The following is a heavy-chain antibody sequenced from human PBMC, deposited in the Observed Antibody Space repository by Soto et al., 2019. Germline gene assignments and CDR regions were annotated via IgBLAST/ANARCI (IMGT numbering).Heavy chain of an antibody. D-gene: IGHD6-13*01. CDR1: GFTFRSFT. J-gene: IGHJ5*02. CDR2: ISSNSAYI. CDR3: TRDASRDSSARGWFDP. Sequence: GGSLRLSGAASGFTFRSFTVNWVRQATGKGLEWVSTISSNSAYIYYTDALRGRFTISGDNAKNSLHLQMNGPRAEDTAVYYCTRDASRDSSARGWFDPWGPGTLVTVSS. V-gene: IGHV3-21*01.